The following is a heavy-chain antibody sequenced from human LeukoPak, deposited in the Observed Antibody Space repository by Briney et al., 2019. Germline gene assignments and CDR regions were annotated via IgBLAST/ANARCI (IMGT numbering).Heavy chain of an antibody. CDR2: IYYSGST. D-gene: IGHD3-10*01. CDR1: GGSISSYY. Sequence: PSETLSLTCTVSGGSISSYYWSWIRQPPGKGLEWIGYIYYSGSTNYNPSLKSRATISVDTSKNQFSLKLSSVTAADTAVYYCATFYGSGKGEYYFDYWGQGTLVTVSS. CDR3: ATFYGSGKGEYYFDY. V-gene: IGHV4-59*01. J-gene: IGHJ4*02.